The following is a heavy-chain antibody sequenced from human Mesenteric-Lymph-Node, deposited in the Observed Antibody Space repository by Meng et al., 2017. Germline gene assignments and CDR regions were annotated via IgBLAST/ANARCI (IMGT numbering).Heavy chain of an antibody. J-gene: IGHJ4*02. CDR3: ARVRFGENDY. D-gene: IGHD3-10*01. CDR1: GCTCTSNQ. CDR2: IIVHDGNT. Sequence: AGTKGKSTWCCINVHVKASGCTCTSNQSSWALHAPGQGREWRGCIIVHDGNTNYAQKVQCRVTMTTDISTSTIYIELRSLRTDDTSFYYCARVRFGENDYWGQGTLVTVSS. V-gene: IGHV1-18*01.